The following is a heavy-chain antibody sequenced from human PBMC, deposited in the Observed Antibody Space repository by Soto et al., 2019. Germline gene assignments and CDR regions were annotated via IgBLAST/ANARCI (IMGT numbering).Heavy chain of an antibody. Sequence: SETLSLTCTVSGGSISSGGYYWSWIRQPPGKGLGWIGYIYYSGSTNYNPSLKSRVTISVDTSKNQFSLKLSSVTAADTAVYYCARHPSRRYNDSSGYYYPLVYGMDVWGQGTTVTVSS. J-gene: IGHJ6*02. V-gene: IGHV4-61*08. CDR2: IYYSGST. CDR1: GGSISSGGYY. CDR3: ARHPSRRYNDSSGYYYPLVYGMDV. D-gene: IGHD3-22*01.